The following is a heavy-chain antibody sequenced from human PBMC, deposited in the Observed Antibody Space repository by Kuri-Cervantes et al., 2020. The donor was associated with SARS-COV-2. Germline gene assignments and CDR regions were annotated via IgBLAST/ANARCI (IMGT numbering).Heavy chain of an antibody. Sequence: GESLKISCAASGFTFSSYAMSWVRQAPGKGLEWVSAISGSGGSTYYADSVKGRFTISRDNSKNTLYLQMNSLRAEDTAVYYCAREDYDFWSGLSYMDVWGKGTTVTVSS. CDR1: GFTFSSYA. CDR3: AREDYDFWSGLSYMDV. V-gene: IGHV3-23*01. CDR2: ISGSGGST. J-gene: IGHJ6*03. D-gene: IGHD3-3*01.